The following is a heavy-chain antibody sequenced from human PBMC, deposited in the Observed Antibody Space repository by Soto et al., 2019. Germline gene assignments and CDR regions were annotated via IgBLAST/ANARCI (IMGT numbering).Heavy chain of an antibody. Sequence: QVRLEESGGGVVQPGRSLRLSCAASGFTVRSYVMHWVHQTPGKGLEWVALTWIDGSEEYYADSVNGRFTISRDNSKNTLYLQMNSLGAEDTAVYFCARDSRGSGTFDYWGQGTLVSVSS. CDR2: TWIDGSEE. V-gene: IGHV3-33*03. J-gene: IGHJ4*02. CDR1: GFTVRSYV. D-gene: IGHD3-10*01. CDR3: ARDSRGSGTFDY.